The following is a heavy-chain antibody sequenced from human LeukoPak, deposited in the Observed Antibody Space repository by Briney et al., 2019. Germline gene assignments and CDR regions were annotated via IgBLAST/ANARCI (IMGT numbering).Heavy chain of an antibody. CDR1: GGTFSSYA. D-gene: IGHD5-24*01. J-gene: IGHJ4*02. Sequence: SVKVSCKASGGTFSSYAISWVRQAPGQGLEWMGGIIPIFGTANYAQKFQGRVTITADESTSTAYMELSSLRSEDTAVYYCVKTRDGYSSFDYWGQGTLVTVSS. CDR2: IIPIFGTA. CDR3: VKTRDGYSSFDY. V-gene: IGHV1-69*13.